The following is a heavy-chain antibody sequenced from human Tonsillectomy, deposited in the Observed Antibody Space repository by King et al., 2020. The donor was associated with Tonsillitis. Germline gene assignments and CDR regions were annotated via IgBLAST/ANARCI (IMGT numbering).Heavy chain of an antibody. CDR3: ASNLLWFGEPNY. CDR1: GFTFSSYA. D-gene: IGHD3-10*01. J-gene: IGHJ4*02. V-gene: IGHV3-23*01. CDR2: ISGSGGST. Sequence: VQLQESGGGLVQPGGSLRLSCAASGFTFSSYAMSWVRQAPGKGLEWVSAISGSGGSTYYADSVKGRFTISRDNSKNTLYLQLNSLRAEDTAVYFCASNLLWFGEPNYWGQGTLVTVSS.